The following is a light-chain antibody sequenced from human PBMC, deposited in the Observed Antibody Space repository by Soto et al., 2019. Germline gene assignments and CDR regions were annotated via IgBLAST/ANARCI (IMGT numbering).Light chain of an antibody. J-gene: IGLJ2*01. CDR3: QSYDASLRVVV. CDR2: GDS. V-gene: IGLV1-40*01. Sequence: QSALTQPPSVSGAPGQRVTISCTGSSSNIGAGHDVRWYQQFPGTAPKLVLYGDSNRPSGVPDRISGSKSVTSASLAITGLQAEDEAVYYCQSYDASLRVVVFGGGTQLTVL. CDR1: SSNIGAGHD.